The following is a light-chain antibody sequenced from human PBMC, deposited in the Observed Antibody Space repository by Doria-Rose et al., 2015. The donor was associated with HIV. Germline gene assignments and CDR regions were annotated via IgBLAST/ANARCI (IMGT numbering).Light chain of an antibody. CDR2: DGS. V-gene: IGKV3-20*01. Sequence: EIALTQSPGTLSLSPGERATLSCRASQSFSSTYLAWYQQKPGQAPSLLIYDGSTRATGIPDRFSASGSGTDFTLTINRLEPEDSALYYCHQYGTSWTFGQGTKVEI. J-gene: IGKJ1*01. CDR3: HQYGTSWT. CDR1: QSFSSTY.